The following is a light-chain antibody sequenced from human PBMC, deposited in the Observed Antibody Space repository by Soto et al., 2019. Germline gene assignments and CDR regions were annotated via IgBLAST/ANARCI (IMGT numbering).Light chain of an antibody. CDR3: QQYGSTQTAWT. CDR2: GAS. V-gene: IGKV3-20*01. Sequence: EIVLTQSPCTLSLSPGERATLSCRASQSVSSSYLAWYQQKPGQAPRLLIYGASSRATGIPDRFSGSGSGTDFTLTISRLEPEDFAVYYCQQYGSTQTAWTFGQGTKVDI. CDR1: QSVSSSY. J-gene: IGKJ1*01.